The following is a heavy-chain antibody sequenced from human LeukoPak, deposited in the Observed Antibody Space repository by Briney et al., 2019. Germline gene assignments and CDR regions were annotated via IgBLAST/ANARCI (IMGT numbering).Heavy chain of an antibody. V-gene: IGHV3-48*03. D-gene: IGHD3-22*01. Sequence: GGSLRLSCAASGFTFGSYEMNWVRQAPGKGLEWVSYISSSGSAIYYADSVKGRFTISRDNAKNSVYLQMNSLRAEDTAVYYCARDQFDYYDSSGYYYTPFDYWGQGTLVTVSS. J-gene: IGHJ4*02. CDR3: ARDQFDYYDSSGYYYTPFDY. CDR2: ISSSGSAI. CDR1: GFTFGSYE.